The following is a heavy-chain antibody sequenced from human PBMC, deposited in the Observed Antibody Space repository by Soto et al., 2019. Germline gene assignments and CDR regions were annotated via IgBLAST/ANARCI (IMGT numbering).Heavy chain of an antibody. CDR1: GFIFSSSG. D-gene: IGHD5-18*01. CDR2: IWYDGSNK. CDR3: ARGISLSYGSMHV. J-gene: IGHJ6*03. V-gene: IGHV3-33*01. Sequence: GGSLRLSCAASGFIFSSSGMHWVRQAPGKGLEWVAVIWYDGSNKNYADSVKGRFTISRDNSKSTVDLQMNSLRTEDTAVYYCARGISLSYGSMHVPGTGTTVTVSS.